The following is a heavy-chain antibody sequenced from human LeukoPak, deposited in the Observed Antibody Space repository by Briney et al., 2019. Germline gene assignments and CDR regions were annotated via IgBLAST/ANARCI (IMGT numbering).Heavy chain of an antibody. CDR3: ATYRQVLLPFES. J-gene: IGHJ4*02. CDR1: GFTFSTFA. D-gene: IGHD2-8*02. CDR2: IFPSGDEI. Sequence: PGGSLRLSCAASGFTFSTFAMIWVRQPPGKGLEWVSSIFPSGDEIHYADSVRGRFTISRDNSKSTPSLQMNSLRAEDTAIYYCATYRQVLLPFESWGQGTLVTVSS. V-gene: IGHV3-23*01.